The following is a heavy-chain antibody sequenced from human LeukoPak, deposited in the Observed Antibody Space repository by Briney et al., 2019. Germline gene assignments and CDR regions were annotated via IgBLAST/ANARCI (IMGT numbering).Heavy chain of an antibody. CDR3: ARGGAAAGIGYYYYGMDV. J-gene: IGHJ6*04. CDR1: GFTFSSYE. CDR2: ISSSGSTI. D-gene: IGHD6-13*01. V-gene: IGHV3-48*03. Sequence: GGSLRLSCAASGFTFSSYEMNWVRQAPGKGLEWVSYISSSGSTIYYADSVKGRFTISRDNAKNSLYLQMNSPRAEDTAVYYCARGGAAAGIGYYYYGMDVWGKGTTVTVSS.